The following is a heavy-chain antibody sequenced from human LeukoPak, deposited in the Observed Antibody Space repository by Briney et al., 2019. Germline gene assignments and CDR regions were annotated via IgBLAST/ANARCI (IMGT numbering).Heavy chain of an antibody. D-gene: IGHD6-6*01. CDR1: GVTFSSYW. V-gene: IGHV3-74*01. CDR2: INGDGSST. J-gene: IGHJ4*02. CDR3: ARDMYSTSSARGAY. Sequence: GGSLRLPCAASGVTFSSYWMHWVRQAPGKGLVWVSRINGDGSSTTYADSVKGRFTISRDNAKNTLYLQMNSLRAEDTAVYYCARDMYSTSSARGAYWGQGTLVTVSS.